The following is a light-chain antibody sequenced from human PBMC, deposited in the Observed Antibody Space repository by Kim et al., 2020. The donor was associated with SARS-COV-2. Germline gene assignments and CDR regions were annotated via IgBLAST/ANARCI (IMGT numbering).Light chain of an antibody. CDR2: DAA. V-gene: IGKV3-11*02. Sequence: SPGERATLSCRASQSVSSYFAWYYQKHGQDARSLINDAATSATAITASWSGSGSGRDVTLTISSLEPEDVAVYYCQQRSNWPPVTFGGGTKVDIK. CDR3: QQRSNWPPVT. CDR1: QSVSSY. J-gene: IGKJ4*01.